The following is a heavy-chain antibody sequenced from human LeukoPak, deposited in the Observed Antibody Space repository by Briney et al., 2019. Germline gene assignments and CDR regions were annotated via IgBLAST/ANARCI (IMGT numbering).Heavy chain of an antibody. CDR1: GYTFTGYY. J-gene: IGHJ5*02. V-gene: IGHV1-2*02. CDR3: ARVGDSSGYYLGWFDP. D-gene: IGHD3-22*01. Sequence: GASVKVSCKASGYTFTGYYMHWVRQAPGQGLEWMGWINPNSGGTNYAQKFQGRVTMTRDTSISTAYMELRSPRSDDTAVYYCARVGDSSGYYLGWFDPWGQGTLVTVSS. CDR2: INPNSGGT.